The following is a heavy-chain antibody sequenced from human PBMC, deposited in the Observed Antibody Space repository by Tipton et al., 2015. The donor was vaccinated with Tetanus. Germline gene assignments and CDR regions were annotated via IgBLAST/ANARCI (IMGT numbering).Heavy chain of an antibody. D-gene: IGHD1-14*01. CDR1: GGPLSTFY. V-gene: IGHV4-4*07. J-gene: IGHJ6*02. CDR3: AGDFPERRGALFSLLLPMGV. Sequence: LRLSCTVSGGPLSTFYWNWIRQPAGKGLEWIGRIYSSGSTNYNPPLKSRVTMSIDTSKNQFSLELTSLTPADTAVFYCAGDFPERRGALFSLLLPMGVWGPGAPVPVS. CDR2: IYSSGST.